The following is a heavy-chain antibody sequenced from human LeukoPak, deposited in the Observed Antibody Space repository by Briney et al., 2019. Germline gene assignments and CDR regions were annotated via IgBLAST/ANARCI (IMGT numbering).Heavy chain of an antibody. Sequence: ASVKVSCKASGYTFTSYGISWVRQASGQGLEWMGWISAYNGNTSYAQKLQGRVTMTTDTSTSTAYMELRSLRSDDTAVYYCARVEWELLAFDIWGQGTMVTVSS. CDR2: ISAYNGNT. D-gene: IGHD1-26*01. V-gene: IGHV1-18*01. CDR1: GYTFTSYG. CDR3: ARVEWELLAFDI. J-gene: IGHJ3*02.